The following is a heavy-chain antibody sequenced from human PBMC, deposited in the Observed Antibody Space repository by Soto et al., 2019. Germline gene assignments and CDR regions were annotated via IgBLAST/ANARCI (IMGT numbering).Heavy chain of an antibody. J-gene: IGHJ3*02. CDR2: INSDGSST. Sequence: GGSLRLSCAASGFTFSSYWMHWVRQAPGKGLVWVSRINSDGSSTSYADSVKGRFTISRDNAKNTLYLQMNSLRAEDTAVYYCARDLEEDIVVVVAATNAFDIWGQGTMVTVSS. D-gene: IGHD2-15*01. CDR1: GFTFSSYW. V-gene: IGHV3-74*01. CDR3: ARDLEEDIVVVVAATNAFDI.